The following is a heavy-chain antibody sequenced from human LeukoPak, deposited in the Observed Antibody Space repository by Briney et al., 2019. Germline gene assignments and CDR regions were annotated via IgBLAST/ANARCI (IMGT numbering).Heavy chain of an antibody. J-gene: IGHJ4*02. D-gene: IGHD3-9*01. CDR2: ISGSGGST. V-gene: IGHV3-23*01. Sequence: PGGSLRLPCAASGFTFSSYAMSWVRQAPGKGLEWVSAISGSGGSTYYADSVKGRFTISRDNSKNTLYLQMNSLRAEDTAVYYCAKDPLLRYFDWLPDYFDYWGQGTLVTVSS. CDR1: GFTFSSYA. CDR3: AKDPLLRYFDWLPDYFDY.